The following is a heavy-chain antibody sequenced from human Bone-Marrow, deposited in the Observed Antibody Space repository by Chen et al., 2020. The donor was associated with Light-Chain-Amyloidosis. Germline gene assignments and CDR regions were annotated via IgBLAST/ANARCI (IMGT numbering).Heavy chain of an antibody. Sequence: EVQLVESGGGLVKPGGSLRLSCAASGFTFSSYSMNWVRQAPGKGLEWVSSISSSSSYIYYADSVKGRFTISRDNAKNSLYLQMNSLRAEDTAVYYCARDISPMDDYVWGSYRYYGWFDPWGQGTLVTVSS. CDR2: ISSSSSYI. V-gene: IGHV3-21*01. J-gene: IGHJ5*02. D-gene: IGHD3-16*02. CDR1: GFTFSSYS. CDR3: ARDISPMDDYVWGSYRYYGWFDP.